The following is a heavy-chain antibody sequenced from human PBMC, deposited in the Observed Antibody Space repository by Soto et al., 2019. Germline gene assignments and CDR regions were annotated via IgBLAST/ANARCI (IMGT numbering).Heavy chain of an antibody. V-gene: IGHV1-18*01. CDR1: VYTFTSNG. D-gene: IGHD2-8*01. CDR3: ARGGYCTNGVCFPFDY. J-gene: IGHJ4*02. Sequence: ASVKASSKASVYTFTSNGSRWVRQAPRQGLEWMGWISAYNGNTNYAQKLQGRVTMTTDTSTSTAYMELRSLRSDDTAVYYCARGGYCTNGVCFPFDYWGQGTLVTVSS. CDR2: ISAYNGNT.